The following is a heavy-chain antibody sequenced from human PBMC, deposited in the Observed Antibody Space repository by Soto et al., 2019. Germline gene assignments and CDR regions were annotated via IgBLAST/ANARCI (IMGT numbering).Heavy chain of an antibody. Sequence: QVQLVESGGGAAQPGTSLTLSCAASGFSFGAYGMHWVRQAPGKGLEWVAVVSADGNRQLYADSVRGRFTISRDNSKNTLHLQMNRLRSDDTAMYYCAIVSVGYVDPNLGLAEAYWGQGARVTVSS. D-gene: IGHD3-16*01. CDR2: VSADGNRQ. CDR1: GFSFGAYG. J-gene: IGHJ4*02. CDR3: AIVSVGYVDPNLGLAEAY. V-gene: IGHV3-30*03.